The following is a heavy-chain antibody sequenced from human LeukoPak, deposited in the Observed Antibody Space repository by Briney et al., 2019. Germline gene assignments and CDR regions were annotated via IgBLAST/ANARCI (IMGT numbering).Heavy chain of an antibody. CDR3: ARVRSSGWYYYYGMDV. Sequence: ASVKVSCKASGYTFTSYAMHWVRQAPGQRLEWMGWINAGNGNTKYSQKFQGRVTITRDTSASTAYMELSSLRSEDTAVYYCARVRSSGWYYYYGMDVWGQGTTVTVSS. D-gene: IGHD6-19*01. CDR1: GYTFTSYA. J-gene: IGHJ6*02. V-gene: IGHV1-3*01. CDR2: INAGNGNT.